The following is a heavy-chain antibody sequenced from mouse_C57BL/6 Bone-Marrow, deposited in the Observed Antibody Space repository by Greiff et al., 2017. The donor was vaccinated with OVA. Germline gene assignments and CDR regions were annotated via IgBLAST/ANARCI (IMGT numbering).Heavy chain of an antibody. J-gene: IGHJ2*01. D-gene: IGHD1-1*01. V-gene: IGHV14-4*01. CDR3: TTLYFYFDY. CDR2: IDPENGDT. Sequence: VQLQQSGAELVRPGASVKLSCTASGFTIKDDYMHWVKQRPEQGLEWIGWIDPENGDTEYASKFQGKATITADTSSNTAYLQLSSLTSEDTAVYYCTTLYFYFDYWGQGTTLTVSS. CDR1: GFTIKDDY.